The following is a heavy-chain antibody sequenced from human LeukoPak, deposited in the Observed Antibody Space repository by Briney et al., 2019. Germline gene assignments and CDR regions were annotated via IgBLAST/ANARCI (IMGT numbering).Heavy chain of an antibody. CDR3: TTEASYDVLTGLYHVY. CDR2: IKSKPDGGTT. Sequence: GGTLRLSCAASGLSFSNAWMSWVRQAPGKGLEWVGRIKSKPDGGTTDYAAPVKGRFTISRDDSKNTLYLQMNSLKTEDTAVYFCTTEASYDVLTGLYHVYWGQGTLVTVSS. D-gene: IGHD3-9*01. CDR1: GLSFSNAW. J-gene: IGHJ4*02. V-gene: IGHV3-15*01.